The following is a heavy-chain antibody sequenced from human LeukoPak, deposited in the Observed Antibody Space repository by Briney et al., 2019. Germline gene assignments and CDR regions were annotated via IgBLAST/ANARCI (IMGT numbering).Heavy chain of an antibody. CDR3: ARDGGIVVVPAADPTAFDI. Sequence: GGSLRLSCAASGFTFSSYGMHWVRQAPGKGLEWVAVIWYDGSNKYYADSVKGRFTISRDNAKNSLYLQMNSLRAEDTAVYYCARDGGIVVVPAADPTAFDIWGQGTMVTVSS. D-gene: IGHD2-2*01. CDR1: GFTFSSYG. J-gene: IGHJ3*02. V-gene: IGHV3-33*01. CDR2: IWYDGSNK.